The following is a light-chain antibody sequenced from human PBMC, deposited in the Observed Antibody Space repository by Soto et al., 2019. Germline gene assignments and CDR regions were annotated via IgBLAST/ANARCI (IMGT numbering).Light chain of an antibody. CDR1: QNINNY. J-gene: IGKJ2*01. CDR2: AAS. CDR3: QQSYRFPYT. Sequence: DIQMTQSPSSLSASVGDRVTITCRASQNINNYLNWYQQKPGKAPKLLIYAASTLQSGVPSRFSGSGSGTDFTLTIRSLQPEDFATYYCQQSYRFPYTFGQGTKLEIK. V-gene: IGKV1-39*01.